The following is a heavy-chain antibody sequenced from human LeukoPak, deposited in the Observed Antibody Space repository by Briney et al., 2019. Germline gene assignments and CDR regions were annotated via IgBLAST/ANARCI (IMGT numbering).Heavy chain of an antibody. D-gene: IGHD3-22*01. Sequence: PSETLSLTCTVSGGSISSYYWSWIRQPPGKGLEWIGYIYYSGSTNYNPSLKSRVTISVDTSKNQFSLKLSSVTAADTAVYYCARDYYDSSGYYYRYAFDIRGQGTMATVSS. CDR3: ARDYYDSSGYYYRYAFDI. CDR2: IYYSGST. CDR1: GGSISSYY. V-gene: IGHV4-59*01. J-gene: IGHJ3*02.